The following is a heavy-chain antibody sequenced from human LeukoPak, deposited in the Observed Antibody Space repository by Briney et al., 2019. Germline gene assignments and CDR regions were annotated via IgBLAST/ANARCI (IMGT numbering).Heavy chain of an antibody. CDR2: ISSSSSYI. D-gene: IGHD6-13*01. CDR1: GFTFSSYS. V-gene: IGHV3-21*01. Sequence: AGGSLRLSCAASGFTFSSYSMNWVRQAPGKGLEWVSSISSSSSYIYYADSVKGRFTISRDNAKNSLYLQMNTPRAEDTAVYYCARGFSPLPRGYSSSWYCFDYWGQGTLVTVSS. CDR3: ARGFSPLPRGYSSSWYCFDY. J-gene: IGHJ4*02.